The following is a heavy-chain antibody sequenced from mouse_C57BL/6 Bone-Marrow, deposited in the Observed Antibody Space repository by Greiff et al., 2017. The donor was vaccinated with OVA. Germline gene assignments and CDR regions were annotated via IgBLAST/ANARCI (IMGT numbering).Heavy chain of an antibody. V-gene: IGHV5-6*01. CDR3: ERPHSPYDYDRAWFAY. J-gene: IGHJ3*01. Sequence: EVKVVESGGDLVKPGGSLKLSCAASGFTFSSYGMSWVRQTPDKRLEWVATISSGGSYTYYPDSVKGRFTISRDNAKHTLYLQMSTLMSEDTAMYYCERPHSPYDYDRAWFAYWGQGTLVTVSA. D-gene: IGHD2-4*01. CDR2: ISSGGSYT. CDR1: GFTFSSYG.